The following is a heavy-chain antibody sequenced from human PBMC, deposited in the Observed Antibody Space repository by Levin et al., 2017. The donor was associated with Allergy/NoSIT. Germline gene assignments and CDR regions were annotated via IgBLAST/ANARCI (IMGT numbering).Heavy chain of an antibody. CDR1: GFTFNRYW. V-gene: IGHV3-7*01. CDR3: ARVGYSSSSFDY. D-gene: IGHD6-6*01. Sequence: ASVKVSCAASGFTFNRYWMSWVRQAPGTGLEWVANIKQDGSEKHYAGSVKGRITISRDNAKNSVYLQVNSLRVEDTGVYYCARVGYSSSSFDYWGQGTLVTVSS. J-gene: IGHJ4*02. CDR2: IKQDGSEK.